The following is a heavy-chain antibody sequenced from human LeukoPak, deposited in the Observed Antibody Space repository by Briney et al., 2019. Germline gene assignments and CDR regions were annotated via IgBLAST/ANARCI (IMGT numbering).Heavy chain of an antibody. CDR2: IKQDESER. CDR3: ARERWELGTFDY. V-gene: IGHV3-7*01. CDR1: GFTFSDYW. D-gene: IGHD1-26*01. Sequence: PGGSLRLSCAASGFTFSDYWMTWVRQAPGRGIELVANIKQDESERYYVDSVKGRFSIFRDNGKDSLYLQMNSLRAADTAVYYCARERWELGTFDYWGQGTLVTVSS. J-gene: IGHJ4*02.